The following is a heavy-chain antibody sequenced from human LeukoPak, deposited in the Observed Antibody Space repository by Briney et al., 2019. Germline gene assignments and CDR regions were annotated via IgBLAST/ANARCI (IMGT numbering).Heavy chain of an antibody. D-gene: IGHD3-10*01. CDR3: ARDLGSGSPATYYYYYYMDV. Sequence: GAAVKVSCKASGYTFASYTINWVRQAPGQGLEWMVGIIPIFGTANYAQKFQGRVTITADESTSTAYMELSSLRSEDTAVYYCARDLGSGSPATYYYYYYMDVWGKGTTVTISS. CDR1: GYTFASYT. CDR2: IIPIFGTA. V-gene: IGHV1-69*13. J-gene: IGHJ6*03.